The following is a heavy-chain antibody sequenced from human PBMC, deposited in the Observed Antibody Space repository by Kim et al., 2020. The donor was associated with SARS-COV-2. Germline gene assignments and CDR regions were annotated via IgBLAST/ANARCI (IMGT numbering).Heavy chain of an antibody. D-gene: IGHD3-22*01. Sequence: SETLSLTCTVSGGSISSSSYYWGWIRQPPGKGLEWIGSIYYSGSTYYNPSLKSRVTISVDTSKNQFSLKLSSVTAADTAVYYCARVLSTDSSGYPFDYWG. CDR1: GGSISSSSYY. CDR2: IYYSGST. J-gene: IGHJ4*01. V-gene: IGHV4-39*07. CDR3: ARVLSTDSSGYPFDY.